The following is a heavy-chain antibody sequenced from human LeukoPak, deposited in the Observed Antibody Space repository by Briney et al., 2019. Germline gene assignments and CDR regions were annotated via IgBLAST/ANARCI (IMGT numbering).Heavy chain of an antibody. J-gene: IGHJ6*02. CDR2: IYSGGTT. CDR1: GFTVSSNY. Sequence: GGSLRLSCAASGFTVSSNYMSWVRQAPVKGLEWVSVIYSGGTTYYADSVKGRFTISRDNSKNTLYLQMNSLRAEDTAVYYCARAEDYYYGMDVWGQGTTVTVSS. CDR3: ARAEDYYYGMDV. V-gene: IGHV3-66*01.